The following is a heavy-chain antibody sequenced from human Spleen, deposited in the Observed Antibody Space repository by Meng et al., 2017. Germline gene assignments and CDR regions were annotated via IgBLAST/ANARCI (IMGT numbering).Heavy chain of an antibody. V-gene: IGHV1-18*01. J-gene: IGHJ4*02. CDR3: ARATIPDY. D-gene: IGHD5-24*01. CDR2: IGAYNGNT. Sequence: VRLVQAGAEVKEPGASVKVSCNASGYTFTTYGISWVRQAPGQGLEWMGWIGAYNGNTNYAQNFQGRLTLTTDTSMSTAYMELRSLRSDDTAVYYCARATIPDYWGQGTLVTVSS. CDR1: GYTFTTYG.